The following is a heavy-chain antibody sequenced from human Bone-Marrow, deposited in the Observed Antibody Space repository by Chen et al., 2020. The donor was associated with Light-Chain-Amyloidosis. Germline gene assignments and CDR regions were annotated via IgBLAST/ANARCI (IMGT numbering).Heavy chain of an antibody. CDR2: INNDGSGT. CDR1: GFTFTTYW. Sequence: EVQLVESGGGLVQPGGSLRLSCSASGFTFTTYWMHWVRQAPGRGLVWVSRINNDGSGTLYADSLKGRFTVSGDNARNTLYLQMNSLGAEDTAVYYCARGGLDHAFDVWGQGTRVTVSS. V-gene: IGHV3-74*01. CDR3: ARGGLDHAFDV. D-gene: IGHD3-9*01. J-gene: IGHJ3*01.